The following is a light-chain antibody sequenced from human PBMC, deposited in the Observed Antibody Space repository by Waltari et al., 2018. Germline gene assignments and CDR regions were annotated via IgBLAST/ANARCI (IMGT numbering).Light chain of an antibody. CDR2: AAS. J-gene: IGKJ2*01. Sequence: DVQVTQSPSSLSASVGDSVTITCRTSQDIDRYLIWYQQKPGNAPKLLLYAASYLQIGVPSRFSGSGSGTDFSLTISSLQPEDIATYYCQHHDNLLFTFGQGTKLEI. V-gene: IGKV1-39*01. CDR3: QHHDNLLFT. CDR1: QDIDRY.